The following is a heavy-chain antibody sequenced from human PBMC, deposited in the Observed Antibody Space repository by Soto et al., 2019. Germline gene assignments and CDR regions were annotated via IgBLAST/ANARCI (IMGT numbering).Heavy chain of an antibody. CDR2: INAGNGNT. V-gene: IGHV1-3*01. CDR3: ARDGGSSSTDY. D-gene: IGHD6-6*01. J-gene: IGHJ4*02. Sequence: ASVKVSFKASGYTFTSYAMHWVRQAPGQRLEWMGWINAGNGNTKYSQKSQGRVTITRDTSASTAYMELSSLRSEDTAVYYCARDGGSSSTDYWGQGTLVTVSS. CDR1: GYTFTSYA.